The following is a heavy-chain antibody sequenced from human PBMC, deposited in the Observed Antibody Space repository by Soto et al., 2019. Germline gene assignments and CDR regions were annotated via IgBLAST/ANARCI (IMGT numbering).Heavy chain of an antibody. CDR1: GFTFSSYA. CDR3: ARVPRVGATRSGKEYRDY. CDR2: ISGSGGST. V-gene: IGHV3-23*01. D-gene: IGHD1-26*01. Sequence: GGSLRLSCAASGFTFSSYAMSWVRQAPGKGLEWVSAISGSGGSTYYADSVKGRFTISRDNSKNTLYLQINSLRAEDTAVYYCARVPRVGATRSGKEYRDYWGQGTLVTVSS. J-gene: IGHJ4*02.